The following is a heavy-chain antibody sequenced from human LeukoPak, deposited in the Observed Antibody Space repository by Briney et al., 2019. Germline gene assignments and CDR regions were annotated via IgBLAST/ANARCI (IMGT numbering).Heavy chain of an antibody. CDR1: GYTLTELS. V-gene: IGHV1-24*01. CDR3: ATNTMVRGVMSNYYYYYGMDV. CDR2: FDPEDGET. Sequence: GASVKVSCKVSGYTLTELSMHWVRQAPGKGLEWMGGFDPEDGETIYAQKFQGRVTMTEDTSTDTAYMELSSLRSEDTAVYYCATNTMVRGVMSNYYYYYGMDVWGQGTTVTVSS. D-gene: IGHD3-10*01. J-gene: IGHJ6*02.